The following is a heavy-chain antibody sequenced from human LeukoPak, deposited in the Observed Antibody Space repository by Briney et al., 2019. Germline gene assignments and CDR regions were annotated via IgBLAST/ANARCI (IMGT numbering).Heavy chain of an antibody. CDR3: AREISDSSGYHGQ. CDR2: IIPIFGTA. V-gene: IGHV1-69*05. D-gene: IGHD3-22*01. Sequence: VASVKVSCKASGGTFGSYAISLVRQAPGQGLEWMGGIIPIFGTANYAQKFQGRVTITTDESTSTAYMELSSLRSEDTAVYYCAREISDSSGYHGQWGQGILVTVSS. J-gene: IGHJ4*02. CDR1: GGTFGSYA.